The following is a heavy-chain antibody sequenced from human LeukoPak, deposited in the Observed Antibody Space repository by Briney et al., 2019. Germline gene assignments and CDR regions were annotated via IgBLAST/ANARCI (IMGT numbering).Heavy chain of an antibody. J-gene: IGHJ4*02. D-gene: IGHD3-22*01. V-gene: IGHV3-23*01. Sequence: GGSLRLSCAASGFTFSSYAMSWVRPAPGKGLEWVSAISGSGGSTYYADSVKGRFTISRDNSKNTLYLQMNSLRAEDTAVYYCAKDIYYYDSSGPFDYWGQGTLVTVSS. CDR3: AKDIYYYDSSGPFDY. CDR1: GFTFSSYA. CDR2: ISGSGGST.